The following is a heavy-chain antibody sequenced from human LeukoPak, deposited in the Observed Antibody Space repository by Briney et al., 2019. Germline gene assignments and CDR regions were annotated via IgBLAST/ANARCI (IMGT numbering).Heavy chain of an antibody. D-gene: IGHD6-19*01. V-gene: IGHV1-2*04. J-gene: IGHJ4*02. CDR2: INPNSGGT. CDR3: ARSLSMYSSGWYYSDY. Sequence: ASVKVSCKASGYTFTGYYMHWVRQAPGQGFEWMGWINPNSGGTNYAQKFQGWVTMTRDTSISTAYMELSRLRSDDTAVYYCARSLSMYSSGWYYSDYWGQGTLVTVSS. CDR1: GYTFTGYY.